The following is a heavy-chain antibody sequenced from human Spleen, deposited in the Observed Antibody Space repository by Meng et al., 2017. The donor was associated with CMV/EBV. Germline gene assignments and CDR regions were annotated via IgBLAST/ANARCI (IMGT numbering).Heavy chain of an antibody. CDR1: GYSFSSYG. CDR3: ARGPDISSIWYFDS. Sequence: ASGYSFSSYGISWVRQTPGRGLEWISTTTYSDANTYYTHSLKGQFTISTDNSISTVYLQRSSLKVDDTAIYYCARGPDISSIWYFDSWGQGTLVTVSS. J-gene: IGHJ4*02. V-gene: IGHV3-23*01. D-gene: IGHD2-2*01. CDR2: TTYSDANT.